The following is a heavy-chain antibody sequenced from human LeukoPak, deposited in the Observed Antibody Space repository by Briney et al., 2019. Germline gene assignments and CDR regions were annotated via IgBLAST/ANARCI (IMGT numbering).Heavy chain of an antibody. CDR3: ARGRYCSGGSCYLSWGTH. J-gene: IGHJ4*02. CDR2: MNPNSGNT. Sequence: ASVKVSCKASGYTFTSYDINWVRQATGQGLEWMGWMNPNSGNTGYAQKFQGRVTITRNTSISTAYMELSSLRSEDTAVYYCARGRYCSGGSCYLSWGTHWGQGTLVTVSS. D-gene: IGHD2-15*01. V-gene: IGHV1-8*03. CDR1: GYTFTSYD.